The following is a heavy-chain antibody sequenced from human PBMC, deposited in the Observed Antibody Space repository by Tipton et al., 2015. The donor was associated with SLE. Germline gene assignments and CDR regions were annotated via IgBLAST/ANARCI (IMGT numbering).Heavy chain of an antibody. Sequence: TLSLTCAVYGGSFSGYYWSWIRQPPGKGLEWIGSIYYSGSTYYNPSLKSRVTILVDTSKNQFSLKLNSVTAADTAVYYCARAPGWLRVFDYWGRGTLVTVSS. CDR2: IYYSGST. CDR3: ARAPGWLRVFDY. V-gene: IGHV4-34*01. CDR1: GGSFSGYY. D-gene: IGHD5-12*01. J-gene: IGHJ2*01.